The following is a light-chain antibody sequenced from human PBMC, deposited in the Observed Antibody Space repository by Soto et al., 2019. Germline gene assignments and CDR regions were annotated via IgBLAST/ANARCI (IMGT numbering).Light chain of an antibody. Sequence: LTQPPSASGSPGQSVAISCTGTSSDVGGYNYVSWYQQHPGKAPKLMIYGVNKRPSGVPDRFSGSKSGNTASLTVSGLQAEDEADYYCSSYAGSSNVFGTGTKVTVL. CDR3: SSYAGSSNV. CDR1: SSDVGGYNY. V-gene: IGLV2-8*01. CDR2: GVN. J-gene: IGLJ1*01.